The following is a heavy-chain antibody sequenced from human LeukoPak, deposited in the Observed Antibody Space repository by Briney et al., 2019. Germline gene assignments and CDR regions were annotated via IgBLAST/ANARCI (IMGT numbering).Heavy chain of an antibody. V-gene: IGHV4-59*01. D-gene: IGHD6-6*01. J-gene: IGHJ6*02. CDR1: GGSISSYY. CDR3: ARVPHSSSYYGMDV. Sequence: SQTLSLTCTVSGGSISSYYWSWIRQPPGKGLEWIGYIYYSGSTNYNPSLKSRVTISVDTSKNQFSLKLSSVTAADTAVYYCARVPHSSSYYGMDVWGQGTTVTVSS. CDR2: IYYSGST.